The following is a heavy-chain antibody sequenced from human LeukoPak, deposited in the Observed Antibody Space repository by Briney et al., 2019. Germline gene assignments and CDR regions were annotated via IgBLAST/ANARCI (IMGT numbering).Heavy chain of an antibody. Sequence: KPSETLSLTCTVSGGSISSQYWSWIRQPPGKGLEWIGYIYYSGSTNYNPSLKSRVTISVDTSKNQFSLKLSSVTAADTAVYYCARVREVDYFDYWGQGTLVTVSS. CDR1: GGSISSQY. CDR2: IYYSGST. J-gene: IGHJ4*02. CDR3: ARVREVDYFDY. V-gene: IGHV4-59*11.